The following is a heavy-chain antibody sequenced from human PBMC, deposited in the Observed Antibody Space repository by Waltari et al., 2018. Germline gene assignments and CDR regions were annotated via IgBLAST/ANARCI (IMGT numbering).Heavy chain of an antibody. J-gene: IGHJ4*01. CDR2: IYYSGST. CDR3: ARSCRWLVRVLDY. CDR1: GGYISSYY. D-gene: IGHD6-19*01. Sequence: QVQLQESGPGLVKPSETLSLTCTVSGGYISSYYWSWIRQPPGKGLEWIGYIYYSGSTNYNPPPQSRVTLSVDTSKPQFSLTLSSVTAADSAVYYFARSCRWLVRVLDYWGHVTLVTVSS. V-gene: IGHV4-59*01.